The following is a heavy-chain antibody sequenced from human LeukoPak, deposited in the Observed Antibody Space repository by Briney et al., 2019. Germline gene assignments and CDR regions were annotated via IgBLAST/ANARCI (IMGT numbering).Heavy chain of an antibody. CDR1: GFTFSSYA. CDR3: GNMVRGVPAQY. J-gene: IGHJ4*02. V-gene: IGHV3-48*04. D-gene: IGHD3-10*01. Sequence: GGSLRLSCAASGFTFSSYAMHWVRQPPGKGLEWISYISSSGSTLDYTDSVKGRFTISRDNANNSVSLQMNSLRAEDTAVYYCGNMVRGVPAQYWGQGTLVTVSS. CDR2: ISSSGSTL.